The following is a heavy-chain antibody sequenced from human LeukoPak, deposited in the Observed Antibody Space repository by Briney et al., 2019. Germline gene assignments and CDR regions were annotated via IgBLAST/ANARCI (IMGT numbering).Heavy chain of an antibody. CDR3: AREVDGDYFDY. J-gene: IGHJ4*02. D-gene: IGHD4-17*01. Sequence: ASVKVSCKASGYTFTSYGISWVRQAPGQGLEWMGTINTSGGSASYAQKFQGRVTMTRDTSTSTVYMEVSSLRSEDTALYYCAREVDGDYFDYWGQGTLVTVSS. V-gene: IGHV1-46*01. CDR1: GYTFTSYG. CDR2: INTSGGSA.